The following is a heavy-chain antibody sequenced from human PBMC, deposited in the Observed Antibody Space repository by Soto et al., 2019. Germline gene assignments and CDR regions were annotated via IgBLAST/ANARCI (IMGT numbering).Heavy chain of an antibody. J-gene: IGHJ4*02. V-gene: IGHV3-23*03. D-gene: IGHD2-15*01. CDR3: TKDRVPDGIYSFDY. CDR1: GFSFSDYS. CDR2: IDLSGTTT. Sequence: EVQLLESGGDLVQPGGSLRLSCAASGFSFSDYSMNWVRQAPGKGLEWVSFIDLSGTTTHDRDSVKGRFTIFKDKSMNTVYLQMNSLTVEYAAVYYCTKDRVPDGIYSFDYWGQGALVTVSS.